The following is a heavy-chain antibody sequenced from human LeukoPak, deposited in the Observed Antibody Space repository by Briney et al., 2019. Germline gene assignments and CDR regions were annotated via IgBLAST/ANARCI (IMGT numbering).Heavy chain of an antibody. V-gene: IGHV4-4*07. D-gene: IGHD5-12*01. CDR3: AREPTSGREPTSGRPLDY. CDR2: IYTSGST. J-gene: IGHJ4*02. CDR1: GGSISSYY. Sequence: KPSETLSLTCTVSGGSISSYYWSWIRQPAGKGLEWIGRIYTSGSTNYNPSLKNRVTMSLDTSKNHLSLNLSSVTAADTAVYYCAREPTSGREPTSGRPLDYWGQGTLVTVSS.